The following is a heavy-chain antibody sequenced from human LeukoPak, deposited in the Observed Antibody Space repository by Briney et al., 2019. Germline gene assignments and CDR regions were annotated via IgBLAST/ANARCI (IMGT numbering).Heavy chain of an antibody. CDR2: MNPNSGNT. V-gene: IGHV1-8*01. D-gene: IGHD5-12*01. J-gene: IGHJ4*02. Sequence: ASVKVSCKASGYTFTSYDINWVRQATGQGLEWMGWMNPNSGNTGYAQKFQGRVTMTRNTSISTAYMELSSLRSEDTAVYYCARVAKAMGYSGYDLGYWGQGTLVTVSS. CDR1: GYTFTSYD. CDR3: ARVAKAMGYSGYDLGY.